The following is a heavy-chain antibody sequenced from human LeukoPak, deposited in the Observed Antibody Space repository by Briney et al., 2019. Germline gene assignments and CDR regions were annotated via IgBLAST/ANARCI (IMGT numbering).Heavy chain of an antibody. CDR1: GGTFSGYP. Sequence: SVKVSCKASGGTFSGYPISWVRQAPGQGLEWMGGIIPMFDTADFAQKFQGRVTITADTSTSTAYMQLSSLRSEDTAVYYCARARSGPYGSGSLDAFDIWGQGTMVTVSS. J-gene: IGHJ3*02. CDR3: ARARSGPYGSGSLDAFDI. D-gene: IGHD3-10*01. V-gene: IGHV1-69*06. CDR2: IIPMFDTA.